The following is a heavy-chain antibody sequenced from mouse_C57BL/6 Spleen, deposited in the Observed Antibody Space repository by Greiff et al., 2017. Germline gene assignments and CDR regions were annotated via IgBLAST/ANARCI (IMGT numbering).Heavy chain of an antibody. CDR1: GFTFSSYA. J-gene: IGHJ2*01. D-gene: IGHD4-1*01. CDR3: ARDEELGRCFDY. Sequence: EVQLVESGGGLVKPGGSLKLSCAASGFTFSSYAMSWVRQTPEKRLEWVATISDGGSYTYYPDNVKGRFTISRDNAKNNQYLQMSHLKSEDTAMYCCARDEELGRCFDYWGQGTTLTVSA. V-gene: IGHV5-4*01. CDR2: ISDGGSYT.